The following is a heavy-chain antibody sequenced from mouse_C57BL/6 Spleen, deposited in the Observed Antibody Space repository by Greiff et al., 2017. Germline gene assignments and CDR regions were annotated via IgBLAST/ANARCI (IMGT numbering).Heavy chain of an antibody. CDR2: IWSGGSK. CDR1: GFSLTSYG. CDR3: ARNYGNYWYFDV. J-gene: IGHJ1*03. D-gene: IGHD2-1*01. Sequence: VKLQQSGPGLVQPSQSLSITCTVSGFSLTSYGVHWVRQSPGKGLEWLGVIWSGGSKDDNAAFISRLSISKDNSKSQVFLKMNSLQADDTAIYYCARNYGNYWYFDVWGTGTTVTVSS. V-gene: IGHV2-2*01.